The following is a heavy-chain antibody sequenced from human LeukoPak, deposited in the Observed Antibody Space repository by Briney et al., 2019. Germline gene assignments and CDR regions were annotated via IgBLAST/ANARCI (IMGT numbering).Heavy chain of an antibody. J-gene: IGHJ4*02. CDR1: GGSFSPYY. CDR3: ATDGEVGARGYYFGF. D-gene: IGHD1-26*01. CDR2: INHRGST. V-gene: IGHV4-34*01. Sequence: PSETLSLTCTVYGGSFSPYYWNWIRQPPGKGLEWIGEINHRGSTTYNPSLKSRVTISLDTSKNQFSLKLSSVTAADTAVYYCATDGEVGARGYYFGFWGQGTLVTVSS.